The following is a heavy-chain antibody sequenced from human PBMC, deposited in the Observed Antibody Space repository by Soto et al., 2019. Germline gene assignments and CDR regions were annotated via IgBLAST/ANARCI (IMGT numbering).Heavy chain of an antibody. D-gene: IGHD6-19*01. CDR2: IYHSGST. V-gene: IGHV4-30-2*01. J-gene: IGHJ4*02. CDR1: GGSISSGGYS. Sequence: QLQLQESGSGLVKPSQTLSLTCAVSGGSISSGGYSWSWIRQPPGKGLEGIGYIYHSGSTYYTPSLKSRLTISVDRSKNQFSLKLSSVTAADTAVYYCARAGGLGAVAGDYWGQGTLVTVSS. CDR3: ARAGGLGAVAGDY.